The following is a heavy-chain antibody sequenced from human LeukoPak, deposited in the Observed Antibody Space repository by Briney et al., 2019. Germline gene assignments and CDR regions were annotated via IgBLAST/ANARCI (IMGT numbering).Heavy chain of an antibody. J-gene: IGHJ4*02. Sequence: SSETLSLTCAVSCGSINASYFIWGWIRQPPGKGLGGVGSIYYSGSTDYNPTLKSRVTISVDTSKKQLSLNLRSVTAADTAVYYCARLRDEGYSYGSLDYWGQGTLVTVSS. V-gene: IGHV4-39*01. D-gene: IGHD5-18*01. CDR1: CGSINASYFI. CDR3: ARLRDEGYSYGSLDY. CDR2: IYYSGST.